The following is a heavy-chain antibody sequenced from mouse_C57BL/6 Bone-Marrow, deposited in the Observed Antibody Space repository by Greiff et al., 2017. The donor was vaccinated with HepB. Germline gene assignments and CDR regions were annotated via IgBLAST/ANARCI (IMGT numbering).Heavy chain of an antibody. CDR3: ARRTSYYYGSPYWYFDV. J-gene: IGHJ1*03. CDR1: DSEVFPIAY. D-gene: IGHD1-1*01. CDR2: ILPSIGRT. Sequence: QVQLQQSGSELRSPGSSVKLSCKDFDSEVFPIAYMSWVRQKPGHGFEWIGGILPSIGRTIYGEKFEDKATLDADTLSNTAYLELNSLTSEDSAIYYCARRTSYYYGSPYWYFDVWGTGTTVTVSS. V-gene: IGHV15-2*01.